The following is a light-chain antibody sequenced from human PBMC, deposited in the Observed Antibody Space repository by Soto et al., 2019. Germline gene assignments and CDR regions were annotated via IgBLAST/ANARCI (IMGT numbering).Light chain of an antibody. CDR2: LEGSGSY. CDR1: SGHSSYI. V-gene: IGLV4-60*02. CDR3: ETWDSNTWV. Sequence: QAVVTQSSSASASLGSSVKLTCTLSSGHSSYIIAWHQQQPGNAPRYLMKLEGSGSYNKGSGVPDRFSGSTSGADRYLTISHLQFEDEADYYCETWDSNTWVFGGGTKLTVL. J-gene: IGLJ3*02.